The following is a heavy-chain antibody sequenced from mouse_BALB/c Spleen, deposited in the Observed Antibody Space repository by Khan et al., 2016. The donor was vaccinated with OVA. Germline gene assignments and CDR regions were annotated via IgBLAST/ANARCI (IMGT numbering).Heavy chain of an antibody. J-gene: IGHJ3*01. D-gene: IGHD1-1*01. CDR1: GYTFTSYV. CDR3: APGDTYYVSFAY. V-gene: IGHV1S136*01. CDR2: IYPFNDDT. Sequence: EVLLRHSGPELVKPGASVKMSCKASGYTFTSYVMHWVKQKPGLGLEWIGYIYPFNDDTKYNEKFKGKATLTSDKSSSTAYMELSSLTSEDSAVFDCAPGDTYYVSFAYWGQDTPVAVSA.